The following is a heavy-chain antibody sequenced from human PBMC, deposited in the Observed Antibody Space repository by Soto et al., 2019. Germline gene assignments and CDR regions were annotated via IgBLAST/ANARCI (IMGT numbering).Heavy chain of an antibody. CDR3: AGHLRKGGSWFDP. Sequence: QVQLQESGPGLVKPSETLSLTCTVSGGSISSYYWSWIRQPPGKGLEWIGYIYYSGSTNYNPSLKRQATLPVDTSKNQFHLKLSSVTAADTAVYYWAGHLRKGGSWFDPWGQGTLVTVSS. J-gene: IGHJ5*02. D-gene: IGHD2-15*01. V-gene: IGHV4-59*08. CDR2: IYYSGST. CDR1: GGSISSYY.